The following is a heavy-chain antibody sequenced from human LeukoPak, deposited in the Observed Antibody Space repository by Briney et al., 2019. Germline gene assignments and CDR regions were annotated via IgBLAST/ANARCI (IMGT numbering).Heavy chain of an antibody. V-gene: IGHV1-69*05. Sequence: SVKVSCKASGGTFSSYAICWVRQAPGQGLEWMGRIIPIFGTANYAQKFQGRVTITTDESTSTAYMELSSLRSEDTAVYYCAVHDYGDYHSGYWGQGTLVTVSS. J-gene: IGHJ4*02. CDR2: IIPIFGTA. D-gene: IGHD4-17*01. CDR3: AVHDYGDYHSGY. CDR1: GGTFSSYA.